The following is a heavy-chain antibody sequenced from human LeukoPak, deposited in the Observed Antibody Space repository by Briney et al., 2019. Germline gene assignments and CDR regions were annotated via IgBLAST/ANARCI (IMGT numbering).Heavy chain of an antibody. CDR1: GGTFSSYA. CDR2: IIPILGIA. D-gene: IGHD2-2*02. V-gene: IGHV1-69*04. J-gene: IGHJ6*02. CDR3: ARDPVPAAIQDYYYGMDV. Sequence: ASVKVSCKASGGTFSSYAISWVRQAPGQGLEWMGRIIPILGIANYAQKFQGRVTITADKSTSTAYMELSSLRSEDTAVYYCARDPVPAAIQDYYYGMDVWGQGTTVTVSS.